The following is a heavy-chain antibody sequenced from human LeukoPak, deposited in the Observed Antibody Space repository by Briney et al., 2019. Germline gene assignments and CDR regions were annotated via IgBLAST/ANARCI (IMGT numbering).Heavy chain of an antibody. V-gene: IGHV1-69*01. CDR2: IIPIFGTA. CDR1: GATFTSYA. D-gene: IGHD2-21*02. CDR3: ATDEHLAYRGGDCYSGY. Sequence: ASVKLSCNASGATFTSYAISWVRQAPGQGLEWTGGIIPIFGTANYAQKFQGRVTITADESTSTAYMELSSLSSEDTAVYYCATDEHLAYRGGDCYSGYWGQGTLVTVSS. J-gene: IGHJ4*02.